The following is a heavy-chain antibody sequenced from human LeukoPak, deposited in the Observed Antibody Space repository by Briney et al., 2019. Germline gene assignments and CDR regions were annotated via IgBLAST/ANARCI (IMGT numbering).Heavy chain of an antibody. D-gene: IGHD6-19*01. V-gene: IGHV1-2*02. CDR3: ASHSSGWYELGY. CDR1: GYTFTGYY. Sequence: ASVKVSCKASGYTFTGYYMHWARQAPGQGLAWMGWINPNSGGTNYAQKFQGRVTMTRDTSISTAYMELSRLRSDDTAVYYCASHSSGWYELGYWGQGTLVTVSS. CDR2: INPNSGGT. J-gene: IGHJ4*02.